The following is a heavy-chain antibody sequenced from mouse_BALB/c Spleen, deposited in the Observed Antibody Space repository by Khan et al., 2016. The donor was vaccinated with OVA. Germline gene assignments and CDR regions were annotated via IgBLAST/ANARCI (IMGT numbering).Heavy chain of an antibody. Sequence: VQLVESGAELARPGASVKMSCKTSGYTFTTYTLHWVKQRPGRSLEWIGYINPSNDYTNYNQKFKDKSTLTADKSSSTAYMQLSSQTSEDSAVYYCARSGQLGLRGGFTYWSQGTLVTVSA. CDR1: GYTFTTYT. D-gene: IGHD3-2*01. V-gene: IGHV1-4*01. J-gene: IGHJ3*01. CDR2: INPSNDYT. CDR3: ARSGQLGLRGGFTY.